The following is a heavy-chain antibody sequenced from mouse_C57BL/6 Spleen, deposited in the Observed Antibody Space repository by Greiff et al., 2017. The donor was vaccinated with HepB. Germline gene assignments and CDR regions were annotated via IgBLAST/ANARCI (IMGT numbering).Heavy chain of an antibody. D-gene: IGHD3-2*02. V-gene: IGHV5-9-1*02. Sequence: EVQLVESGAGLVKPGGSLKLSCAASGFTFSSYAMSWVRQTPEKRLEWVAYISSGGDYTYYADTVKGRFTISRDNARNTLYLQMSSLTSEDTAMYYCTRGHTDQAYFDYWGQGTTLTVSS. J-gene: IGHJ2*01. CDR3: TRGHTDQAYFDY. CDR1: GFTFSSYA. CDR2: ISSGGDYT.